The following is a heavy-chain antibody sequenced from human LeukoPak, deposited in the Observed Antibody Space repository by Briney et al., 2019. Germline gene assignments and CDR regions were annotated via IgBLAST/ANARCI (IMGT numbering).Heavy chain of an antibody. J-gene: IGHJ4*02. CDR2: IYSSGST. CDR3: AKSGGYGLIDY. D-gene: IGHD1-26*01. CDR1: GGSISTYY. V-gene: IGHV4-59*04. Sequence: SETLSLTCTVSGGSISTYYWGWIRQPPGKGLEWIGDIYSSGSTYYNASLQSRVTISIDTSKNQFSLRLNSVTAADTAMYFGAKSGGYGLIDYWGQGTRVIVSS.